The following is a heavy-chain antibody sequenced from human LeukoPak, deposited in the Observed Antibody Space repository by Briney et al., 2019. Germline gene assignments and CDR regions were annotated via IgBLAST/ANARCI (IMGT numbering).Heavy chain of an antibody. V-gene: IGHV4-38-2*02. J-gene: IGHJ3*02. CDR3: ARDKEISAFDI. CDR1: GYSISSGYY. CDR2: IFHNGRT. D-gene: IGHD3-3*02. Sequence: SETLSLTCTVSGYSISSGYYWGWIRQPPGKGLEWIGRIFHNGRTYYNLSLTNRVTISVDPSKNHFSLKLSSVTAADTAVYYCARDKEISAFDIWGQGAMVTVSS.